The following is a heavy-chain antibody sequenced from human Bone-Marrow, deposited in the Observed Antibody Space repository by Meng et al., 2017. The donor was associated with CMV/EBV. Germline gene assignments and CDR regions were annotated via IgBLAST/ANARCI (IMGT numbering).Heavy chain of an antibody. V-gene: IGHV1-69*06. CDR2: INPIFGTA. D-gene: IGHD6-6*01. CDR1: GGTFNSQA. J-gene: IGHJ4*01. Sequence: KASGGTFNSQAMSWVRQTPGQGLEWMGGINPIFGTANYGQKFQGRVTISVDKSTNTAYLALSSLTSEDTATYYCAASKYAIAPRQDYWGHGTLVTVSS. CDR3: AASKYAIAPRQDY.